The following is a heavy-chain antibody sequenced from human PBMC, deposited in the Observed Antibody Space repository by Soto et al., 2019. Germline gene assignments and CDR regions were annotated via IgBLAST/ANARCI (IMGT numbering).Heavy chain of an antibody. V-gene: IGHV4-34*01. CDR1: GGSFSGYY. CDR3: AGYSSGWYNWFDP. Sequence: SETLSFTCAVYGGSFSGYYWSWIRQPPGKGLEWIGEINHSGSTNYNPSLKSRVTISVDTSKNQFSLKLSSVTAADTAVYYCAGYSSGWYNWFDPWGQGTLVTVSS. CDR2: INHSGST. D-gene: IGHD6-19*01. J-gene: IGHJ5*02.